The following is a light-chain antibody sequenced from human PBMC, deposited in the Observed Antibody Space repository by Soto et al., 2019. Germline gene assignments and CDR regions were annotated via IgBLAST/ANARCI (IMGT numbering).Light chain of an antibody. Sequence: IVLTQSPSSLSVSVGERVALSCRTSQSINNHLNWYQQKPGKAPKVLIYDATRLQSGIPARFSGGGSGTDFTLTISSLQPEDFATYYCQQTYNPPLTFGQGTKVDIK. J-gene: IGKJ1*01. CDR3: QQTYNPPLT. V-gene: IGKV1-39*01. CDR2: DAT. CDR1: QSINNH.